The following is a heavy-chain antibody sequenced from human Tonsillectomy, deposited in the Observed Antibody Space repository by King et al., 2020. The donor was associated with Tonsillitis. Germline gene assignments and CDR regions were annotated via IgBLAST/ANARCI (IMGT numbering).Heavy chain of an antibody. Sequence: VQLVESGGGLVQPGRSLRLSCTASGFTFGDYAMSWVRQAPGKGLEWVGFIRSNAYGGTTEYAASVKGRFTISRDDYKSIAYLQMNSLKTEDTAVYYCTVASHYYYYYMDVWGKGTTVTVSS. V-gene: IGHV3-49*04. CDR1: GFTFGDYA. CDR2: IRSNAYGGTT. D-gene: IGHD5-12*01. J-gene: IGHJ6*03. CDR3: TVASHYYYYYMDV.